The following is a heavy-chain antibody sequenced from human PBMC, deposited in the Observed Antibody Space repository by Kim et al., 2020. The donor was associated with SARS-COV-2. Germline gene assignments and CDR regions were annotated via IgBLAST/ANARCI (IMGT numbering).Heavy chain of an antibody. Sequence: GGSLRLSCAASGFIFSSYAMSWVRQAPGKGLEWVAVISHDGSNKYYADSVKGRFTISRDNSKNTLYLQMNSLRAEDTAVYYGASARGYCSGGSCYGYWGQGTLVTVSS. CDR2: ISHDGSNK. D-gene: IGHD2-15*01. CDR1: GFIFSSYA. V-gene: IGHV3-30-3*01. J-gene: IGHJ4*02. CDR3: ASARGYCSGGSCYGY.